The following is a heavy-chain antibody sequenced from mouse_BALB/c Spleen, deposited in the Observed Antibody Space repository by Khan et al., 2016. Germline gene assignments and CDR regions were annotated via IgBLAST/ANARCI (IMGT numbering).Heavy chain of an antibody. CDR1: GYSITSDYA. CDR3: TRSPTATRYFDV. V-gene: IGHV3-2*02. J-gene: IGHJ1*01. CDR2: IRYSGST. D-gene: IGHD1-2*01. Sequence: VQLQASGPGLVKPSQSLSLTCTVTGYSITSDYAWNWIRQFPGNKLEWMGYIRYSGSTTSNPSLKSRISITRDTSKNQFFLQLYSVTTEDTAPKYCTRSPTATRYFDVWGAGTTVTVSS.